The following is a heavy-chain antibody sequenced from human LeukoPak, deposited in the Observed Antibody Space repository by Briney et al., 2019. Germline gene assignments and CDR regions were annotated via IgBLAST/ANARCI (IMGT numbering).Heavy chain of an antibody. CDR1: GFTFSSYW. J-gene: IGHJ4*02. Sequence: GGSLRLSCAASGFTFSSYWMHWVRQAPGKGLVWVSRINSDGSSTSYADSVKGRFTISRDNAKNSLYLQMNSLRAEDTAVYYCTTGSGVEVTAMPEYYFDYWGQGTLVTVPS. V-gene: IGHV3-74*01. CDR3: TTGSGVEVTAMPEYYFDY. CDR2: INSDGSST. D-gene: IGHD2-21*02.